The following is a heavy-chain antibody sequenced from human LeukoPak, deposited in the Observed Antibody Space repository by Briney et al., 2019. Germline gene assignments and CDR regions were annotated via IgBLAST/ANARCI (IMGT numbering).Heavy chain of an antibody. CDR1: GHTFTSYY. V-gene: IGHV1-46*01. CDR3: ARGQRITMIVVVISFLHGWFDP. CDR2: INPSGGST. D-gene: IGHD3-22*01. J-gene: IGHJ5*02. Sequence: GASVKASCKASGHTFTSYYMHWVRQAPGQGLEWMGIINPSGGSTSYAQKFQGRVTMTRDTSTSTVYMELSSLRSEDTAVYYCARGQRITMIVVVISFLHGWFDPWGQGTLVTVSS.